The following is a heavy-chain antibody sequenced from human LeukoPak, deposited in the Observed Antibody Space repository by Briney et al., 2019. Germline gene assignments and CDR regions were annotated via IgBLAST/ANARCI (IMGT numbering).Heavy chain of an antibody. CDR2: INHSGST. D-gene: IGHD3-9*01. V-gene: IGHV4-34*01. J-gene: IGHJ6*02. CDR3: ARGRTYYDILTGYPNYYYYYGMDV. CDR1: GGSFSGYY. Sequence: PSETLSLTCAVYGGSFSGYYWSWIRQPPGKGLEWIGEINHSGSTNYNPSLKSRVTISVDTSKNQFSLKLSSVTAADTAVYYCARGRTYYDILTGYPNYYYYYGMDVWGQGTTVTVSS.